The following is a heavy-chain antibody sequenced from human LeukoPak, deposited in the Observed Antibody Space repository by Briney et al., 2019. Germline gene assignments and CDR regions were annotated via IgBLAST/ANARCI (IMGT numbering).Heavy chain of an antibody. CDR2: MNPNSGNT. Sequence: ASVKVSCKASGYTFTSYDINWVRQATGQGLEWMGWMNPNSGNTGYAQKFQGRVTMTRNTSICTAYMELSSLRSEDTAVYYCATAEYGDSPFDYWGQGTLVTVSS. CDR3: ATAEYGDSPFDY. CDR1: GYTFTSYD. D-gene: IGHD4-17*01. J-gene: IGHJ4*02. V-gene: IGHV1-8*01.